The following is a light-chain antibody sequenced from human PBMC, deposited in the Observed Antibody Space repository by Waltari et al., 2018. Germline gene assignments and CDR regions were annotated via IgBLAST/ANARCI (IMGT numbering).Light chain of an antibody. CDR3: ETWDSNTRV. V-gene: IGLV4-60*03. CDR2: LEGSGSY. CDR1: SGHSSYI. J-gene: IGLJ3*02. Sequence: QPVLTQSSSASASLGSLVKLTCTLSSGHSSYIIAWHQQQPGKAPRYLMKLEGSGSYNKGSGLPDRFSGSSSGADRYLTSSNLQSEDEADYYCETWDSNTRVFGGGTKLTVL.